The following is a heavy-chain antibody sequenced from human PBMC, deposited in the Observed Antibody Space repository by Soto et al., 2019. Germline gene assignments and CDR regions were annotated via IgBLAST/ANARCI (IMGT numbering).Heavy chain of an antibody. Sequence: ASVKVSCKASGGTFSSYAISWVRQAPGQGLEWMGGIIPIFGTANYAQKFQGRVTITADESTSTAYMELSSLRSEDTAVYYCARDPNHQYYYDSSGYYLPYYFDYWGQGTLVTVSS. V-gene: IGHV1-69*13. J-gene: IGHJ4*02. CDR1: GGTFSSYA. D-gene: IGHD3-22*01. CDR3: ARDPNHQYYYDSSGYYLPYYFDY. CDR2: IIPIFGTA.